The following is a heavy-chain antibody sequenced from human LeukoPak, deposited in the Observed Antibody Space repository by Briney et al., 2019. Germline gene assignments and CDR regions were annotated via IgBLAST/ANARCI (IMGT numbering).Heavy chain of an antibody. Sequence: TSETLSLTCAVYGGSFSGYYWSWIRQPPGRGLEWIGEINHSGSTNYNPSLKSRVTISVDTSKNQFSLKLSSVTAADTAVYYCARVRGSWSTTIWGQGTLVTVSS. CDR3: ARVRGSWSTTI. CDR2: INHSGST. CDR1: GGSFSGYY. D-gene: IGHD6-13*01. V-gene: IGHV4-34*01. J-gene: IGHJ4*02.